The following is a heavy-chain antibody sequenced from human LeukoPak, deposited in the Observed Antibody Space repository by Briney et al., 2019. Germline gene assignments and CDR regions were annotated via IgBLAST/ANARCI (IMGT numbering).Heavy chain of an antibody. CDR2: INHSGST. J-gene: IGHJ3*02. D-gene: IGHD3-3*01. Sequence: SETLSLTCAVYGGSFSGYYWSWIRQPPGKGLEWIGEINHSGSTNYNPSLKSRVTMSVDTSKNQFSLKLSSVTAADTAVYYCARVYDFWSGHDAFDIWGQGTMVTVSS. V-gene: IGHV4-34*01. CDR1: GGSFSGYY. CDR3: ARVYDFWSGHDAFDI.